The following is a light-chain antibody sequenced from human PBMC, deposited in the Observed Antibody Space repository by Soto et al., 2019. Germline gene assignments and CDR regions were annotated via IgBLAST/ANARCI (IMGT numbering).Light chain of an antibody. CDR3: QNYNNWPPRWT. Sequence: EIVMTLSPATLSVSPGERATLSCRASQSVSSNVAWYQQKPGQAPRLLIYGASTRATGIPARFSGSGSGTEFTLTISILQSEDFAVYYCQNYNNWPPRWTFGQGTKVEVK. CDR2: GAS. CDR1: QSVSSN. V-gene: IGKV3-15*01. J-gene: IGKJ1*01.